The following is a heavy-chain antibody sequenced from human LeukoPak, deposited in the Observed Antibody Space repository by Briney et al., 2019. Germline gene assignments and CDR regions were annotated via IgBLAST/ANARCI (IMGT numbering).Heavy chain of an antibody. CDR1: GYSFTSYW. J-gene: IGHJ4*02. V-gene: IGHV5-51*01. Sequence: GESLKISCKGSGYSFTSYWIGWVRQMPGKGLEWMGIFYPGDSDTRYSPSFQGQVTISADKSISTAYLQWSSLKASDTAMYYCATYYGSGSYSIFFHYWGQGTLVTVSS. CDR2: FYPGDSDT. D-gene: IGHD3-10*01. CDR3: ATYYGSGSYSIFFHY.